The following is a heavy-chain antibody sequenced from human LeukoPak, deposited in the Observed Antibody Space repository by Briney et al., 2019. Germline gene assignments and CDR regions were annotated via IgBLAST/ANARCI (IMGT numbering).Heavy chain of an antibody. CDR3: ARQGYTASYYSLDY. D-gene: IGHD1-26*01. Sequence: SETLSLTCTVSGGSIRSYFWGWVRQPAGKGLEWIGRIYTTGATFYNPSLKTRLTMSIDTSKNQFSLRLTSVVAADTAVYYCARQGYTASYYSLDYWSQGTLVTVSS. CDR2: IYTTGAT. V-gene: IGHV4-4*07. CDR1: GGSIRSYF. J-gene: IGHJ4*02.